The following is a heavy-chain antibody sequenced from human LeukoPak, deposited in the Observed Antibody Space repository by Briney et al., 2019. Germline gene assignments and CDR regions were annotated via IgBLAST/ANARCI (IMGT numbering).Heavy chain of an antibody. V-gene: IGHV1-2*02. J-gene: IGHJ4*02. CDR3: ARGGYCDY. Sequence: ASLTVSCKASGYTFANYYIHWVRQAPGQGLEWMGWVNPKSGGTDYAQNFQGRVTMTSDTSITTAYMEPTSLTPDDTAVCFCARGGYCDYWGQGTLVTVSS. CDR2: VNPKSGGT. CDR1: GYTFANYY.